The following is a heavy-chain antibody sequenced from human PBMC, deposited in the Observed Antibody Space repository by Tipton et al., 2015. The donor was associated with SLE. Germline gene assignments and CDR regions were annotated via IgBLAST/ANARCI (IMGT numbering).Heavy chain of an antibody. CDR3: AKEHLRFLEWFDAFDI. D-gene: IGHD3-3*01. CDR2: ISWNSGTI. Sequence: SLRLSCAASGFTFSSYWMHWVRQAPGKGLEWVSGISWNSGTIGYADSVKGRFTISRDNAKNSLYLQMNSLRAEDTALYYCAKEHLRFLEWFDAFDIWGQGTMVTVSS. J-gene: IGHJ3*02. CDR1: GFTFSSYW. V-gene: IGHV3-9*01.